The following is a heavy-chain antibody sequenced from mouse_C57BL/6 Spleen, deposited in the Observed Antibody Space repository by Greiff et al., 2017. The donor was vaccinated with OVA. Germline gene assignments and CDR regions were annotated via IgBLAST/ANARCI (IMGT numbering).Heavy chain of an antibody. Sequence: QVQLQQSGAELVRPGTSVKLSCKASGYTFTSYWMHWVKQRPGQGLEWIGVIDPSDSYTNYNQKFKGKATLTVDTSSSTAYMQLSSLTSEDSAVYYCARGGYEDYWGQGTTLTVSS. V-gene: IGHV1-59*01. D-gene: IGHD2-2*01. J-gene: IGHJ2*01. CDR1: GYTFTSYW. CDR2: IDPSDSYT. CDR3: ARGGYEDY.